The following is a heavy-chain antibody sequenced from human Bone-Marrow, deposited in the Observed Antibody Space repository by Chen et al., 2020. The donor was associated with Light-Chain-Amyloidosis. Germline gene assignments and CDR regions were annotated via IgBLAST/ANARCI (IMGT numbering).Heavy chain of an antibody. D-gene: IGHD5-12*01. CDR3: ARRRDGYNFDY. CDR1: GYTFPNYW. J-gene: IGHJ4*02. Sequence: EVQLEQSGPEVKKPGESLKISCKGYGYTFPNYWIGWVRQMPGKGLEWMGVIYPADSDARYSPSFEGQVTISADKSITTAYLQWRSLKASDTAMYYCARRRDGYNFDYWGQGTLVTVSS. V-gene: IGHV5-51*01. CDR2: IYPADSDA.